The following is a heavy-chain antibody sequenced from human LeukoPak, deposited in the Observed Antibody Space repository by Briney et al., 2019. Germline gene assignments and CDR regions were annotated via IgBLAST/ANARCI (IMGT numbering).Heavy chain of an antibody. Sequence: PGGSLRLSCEASGFTFSSYGMSWVRQASGKGLEWVSAISGSGGSTYYADSVKGRFTISRDNSKNTLYLQMNSLRAEDTAVYYCAKDFSYGSGSYVFDYWGQGTLVTVSS. CDR1: GFTFSSYG. D-gene: IGHD3-10*01. CDR2: ISGSGGST. J-gene: IGHJ4*02. CDR3: AKDFSYGSGSYVFDY. V-gene: IGHV3-23*01.